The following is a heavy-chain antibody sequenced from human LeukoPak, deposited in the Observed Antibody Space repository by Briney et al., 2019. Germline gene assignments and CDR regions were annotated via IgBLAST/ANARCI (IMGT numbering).Heavy chain of an antibody. CDR1: GFTFSSYW. V-gene: IGHV3-23*01. CDR3: APATADY. CDR2: ISGSGGST. D-gene: IGHD2-2*01. Sequence: GGSLRLSCAASGFTFSSYWMSWVRQAPGKGLEWVSAISGSGGSTYYADSVKGRFTISRDNSKNTLYMQMKSLRAADTAVYYCAPATADYWGQGTLVTVSS. J-gene: IGHJ4*02.